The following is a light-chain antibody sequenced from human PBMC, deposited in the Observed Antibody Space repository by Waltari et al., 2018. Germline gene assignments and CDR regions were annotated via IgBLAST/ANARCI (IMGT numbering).Light chain of an antibody. CDR1: QGISSR. CDR2: GAS. J-gene: IGKJ5*01. CDR3: HLANSFPYT. Sequence: DIQMTQSPSSVSASIGDRATITCRASQGISSRLPWYQQKPGKAPKLLIYGASTLQSGVPSRFSGSGSGTDFTLTISSLQPEDFATYYCHLANSFPYTFGQGTRLDIK. V-gene: IGKV1-12*02.